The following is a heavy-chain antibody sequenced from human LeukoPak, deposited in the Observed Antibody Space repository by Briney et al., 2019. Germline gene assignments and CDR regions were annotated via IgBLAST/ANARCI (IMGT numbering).Heavy chain of an antibody. J-gene: IGHJ4*02. CDR1: GGSISSYY. Sequence: SETLSLTCTVSGGSISSYYWSWIRQPPGKGLEWIGYIYYSGSTNYNPSLKSRVTISVDTSKNQFSLKLGSVTAADTAVYYCARDRRRTPDYWGQGTLVTVSS. CDR2: IYYSGST. CDR3: ARDRRRTPDY. V-gene: IGHV4-59*01.